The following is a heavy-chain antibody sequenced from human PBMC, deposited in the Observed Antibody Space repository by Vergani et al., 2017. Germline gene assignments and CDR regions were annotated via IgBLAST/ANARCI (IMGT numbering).Heavy chain of an antibody. Sequence: EVQLVESGGGLVQPGGSLRLSCAASGFTFSSYWMSWVRQAPGKGLEWVANIKQDGSEKYYVDSVKGRFTISRDNAKKSLYLQMKSLRAEDTAVYYCARVGYCSSTSCYRGANWFDPWGQGTLVTVSS. CDR3: ARVGYCSSTSCYRGANWFDP. V-gene: IGHV3-7*03. CDR2: IKQDGSEK. CDR1: GFTFSSYW. J-gene: IGHJ5*02. D-gene: IGHD2-2*02.